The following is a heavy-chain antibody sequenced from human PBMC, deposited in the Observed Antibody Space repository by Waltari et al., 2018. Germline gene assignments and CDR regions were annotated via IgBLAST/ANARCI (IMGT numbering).Heavy chain of an antibody. CDR3: ARGLRVVATIFDY. CDR1: GFTFSSYE. D-gene: IGHD5-12*01. V-gene: IGHV3-48*03. CDR2: ISSSGSTI. J-gene: IGHJ4*02. Sequence: VQLVESGGGLVQPGGSLRLSCAASGFTFSSYEMNWVRQAPGKGLEWVSYISSSGSTIYYADAVKGRFTISRDNAKNSLYLQMNSLRAEDTAVYYCARGLRVVATIFDYWGQGTLVTVSS.